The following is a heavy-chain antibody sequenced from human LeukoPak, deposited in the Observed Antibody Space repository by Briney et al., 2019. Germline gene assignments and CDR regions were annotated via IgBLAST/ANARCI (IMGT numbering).Heavy chain of an antibody. V-gene: IGHV1-2*02. CDR3: ARAYVMSAAATSGDFDY. J-gene: IGHJ4*02. Sequence: ASVKVSCKASGYTFTDYYIHWVRQAPGQGLEWMGWINPNSGGTNYAQKFQGRVTMTRDTSISTAYMELSRLRSDDTAVYYCARAYVMSAAATSGDFDYWGQGTLVTVSS. CDR2: INPNSGGT. CDR1: GYTFTDYY. D-gene: IGHD2-15*01.